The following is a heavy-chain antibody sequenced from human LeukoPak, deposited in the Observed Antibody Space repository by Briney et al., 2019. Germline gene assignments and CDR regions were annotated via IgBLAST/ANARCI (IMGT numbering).Heavy chain of an antibody. CDR3: AREGTYYDILTGYPRDNYMDV. D-gene: IGHD3-9*01. CDR1: GFTFSSYW. CDR2: IKQDGSEK. V-gene: IGHV3-7*01. Sequence: PGGSLRLSCAASGFTFSSYWMSWVRQAPGKGLEWVANIKQDGSEKYYLDSVKGRFTISRDNAKNSLYLQMNSLRAEDTAVYYCAREGTYYDILTGYPRDNYMDVWGKGTTVTVSS. J-gene: IGHJ6*03.